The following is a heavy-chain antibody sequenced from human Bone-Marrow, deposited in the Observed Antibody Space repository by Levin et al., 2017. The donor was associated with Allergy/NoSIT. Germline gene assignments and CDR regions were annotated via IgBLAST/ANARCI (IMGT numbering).Heavy chain of an antibody. D-gene: IGHD4-17*01. J-gene: IGHJ4*02. Sequence: PGGSLRLSCAASGFTFSSYSMNWVRQAPGKGLEWVSSISSSSSYIYYADSVKGRFTISRDNAKNSLYLQMNSLRAEDTAVYYCARDHIYGEHPQDYWGQGTLVTVSS. V-gene: IGHV3-21*01. CDR2: ISSSSSYI. CDR3: ARDHIYGEHPQDY. CDR1: GFTFSSYS.